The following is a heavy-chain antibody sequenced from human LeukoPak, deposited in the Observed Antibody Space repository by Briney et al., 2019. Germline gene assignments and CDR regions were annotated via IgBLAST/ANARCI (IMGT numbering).Heavy chain of an antibody. Sequence: SETLSLTCTVSGGSISSSSYYWGWIRQPPGQGLEWIGSIYYSGSTYYNPSLKSRVTISVDTSKNQFSLKLSSVTAADTAVYYCATYSGRDLDYWGQGTLVTVSS. J-gene: IGHJ4*02. CDR2: IYYSGST. CDR3: ATYSGRDLDY. V-gene: IGHV4-39*01. CDR1: GGSISSSSYY. D-gene: IGHD6-19*01.